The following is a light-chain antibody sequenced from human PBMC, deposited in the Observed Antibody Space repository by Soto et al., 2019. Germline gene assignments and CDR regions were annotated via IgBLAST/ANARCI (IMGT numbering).Light chain of an antibody. Sequence: EIVLTQSPGTLSLSPGERATLSCRASQSVSSSYLAWYQQKPGQAPRLLIYGASSRVTGIPDRFSGSGSGTDFTLPISRLETEDFAVYYCQKYGSSPIFTFGPGTKVYI. CDR3: QKYGSSPIFT. CDR2: GAS. CDR1: QSVSSSY. V-gene: IGKV3-20*01. J-gene: IGKJ3*01.